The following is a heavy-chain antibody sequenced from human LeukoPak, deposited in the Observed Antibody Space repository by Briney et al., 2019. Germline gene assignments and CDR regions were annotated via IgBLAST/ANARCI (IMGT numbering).Heavy chain of an antibody. CDR3: ARAAAGMGHYYYYYMDV. CDR2: LSHDGSSA. CDR1: GFTFSTYT. D-gene: IGHD6-13*01. Sequence: PGGSLRLSCSASGFTFSTYTMHWVRQAPGKGLECVAFLSHDGSSAYYADSVKGRFTISRDNSKNSLYLQMTSLRAEDTAVYYCARAAAGMGHYYYYYMDVWGRGTTVSVSS. V-gene: IGHV3-30*01. J-gene: IGHJ6*03.